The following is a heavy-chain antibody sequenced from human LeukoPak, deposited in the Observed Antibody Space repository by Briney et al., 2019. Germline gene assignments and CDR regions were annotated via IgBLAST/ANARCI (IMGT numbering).Heavy chain of an antibody. CDR2: ISYDGSNK. Sequence: PGGSLRLSCAASGFTLSSYAMHWVRQAPGKGLEWVAVISYDGSNKYYADSVKGRFTISRDNSKNTLYLQMNSLRAEDTAVYYCAREGALEWLNREDYFDYWGQGTLVTVSS. CDR3: AREGALEWLNREDYFDY. CDR1: GFTLSSYA. J-gene: IGHJ4*02. V-gene: IGHV3-30-3*01. D-gene: IGHD3-3*01.